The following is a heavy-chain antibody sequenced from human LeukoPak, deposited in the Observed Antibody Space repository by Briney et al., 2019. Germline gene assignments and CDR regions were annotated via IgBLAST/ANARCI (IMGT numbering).Heavy chain of an antibody. Sequence: GGSLRLSCAASGFTVSSNSMTWVRQAPGRGLEWVSFIYSGGTTYYADSVKGRFTISRDNSKNTLYLQMNSLRAEDTAVYYCARGCSSPYYYYMDVWGKGTTVTVSS. CDR1: GFTVSSNS. V-gene: IGHV3-53*05. CDR2: IYSGGTT. CDR3: ARGCSSPYYYYMDV. J-gene: IGHJ6*03. D-gene: IGHD6-13*01.